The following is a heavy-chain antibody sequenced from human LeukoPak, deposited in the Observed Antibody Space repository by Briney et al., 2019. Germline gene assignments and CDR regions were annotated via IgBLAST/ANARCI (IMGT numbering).Heavy chain of an antibody. CDR1: GGPFSGYY. Sequence: SETLSLTCAVYGGPFSGYYWNWIRQPPGKGLEWIGEINHNGYTNYNPSLESRVTISVDTSKNQFSLKLSSVTAADTAVYYCARNMIVVSHGASYDYWGQGTLVTVSS. J-gene: IGHJ4*02. CDR2: INHNGYT. CDR3: ARNMIVVSHGASYDY. V-gene: IGHV4-34*01. D-gene: IGHD3-22*01.